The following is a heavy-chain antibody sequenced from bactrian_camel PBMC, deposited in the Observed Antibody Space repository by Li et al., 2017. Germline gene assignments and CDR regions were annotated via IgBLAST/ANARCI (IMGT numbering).Heavy chain of an antibody. CDR3: AVRQPCRVWLGYEDPGEYNI. V-gene: IGHV3S53*01. CDR2: IDEHGTT. Sequence: HVQLVESGGGSVQAGGSLKLSCAAATSGYSFRGNGMAWYRQAPGKEREFVSLIDEHGTTNYADSVKGRLTISKDNAQNTLFLQMNRLEPGDTAMYYCAVRQPCRVWLGYEDPGEYNIWGQGTQVTVS. D-gene: IGHD5*01. CDR1: GYSFRGNG. J-gene: IGHJ4*01.